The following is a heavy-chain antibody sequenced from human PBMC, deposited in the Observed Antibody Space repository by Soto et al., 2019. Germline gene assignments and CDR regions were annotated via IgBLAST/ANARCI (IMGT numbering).Heavy chain of an antibody. D-gene: IGHD3-22*01. V-gene: IGHV1-69*13. J-gene: IGHJ4*02. CDR3: ARQIYDSDTGPNFQYYFDS. CDR2: IIPIFGTA. CDR1: GCTFSSYA. Sequence: SVKVSCKASGCTFSSYAISWVRQAPGQGLEWMGGIIPIFGTANYAQKFQGRVTITADESTSTAYMELSSLRASDTAMYYCARQIYDSDTGPNFQYYFDSWGQGTPVTVSS.